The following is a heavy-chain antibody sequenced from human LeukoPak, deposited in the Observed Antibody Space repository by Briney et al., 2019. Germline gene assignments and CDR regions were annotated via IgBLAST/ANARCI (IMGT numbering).Heavy chain of an antibody. CDR2: IYYSGST. V-gene: IGHV4-59*01. CDR3: ASERGGSGY. D-gene: IGHD3-10*01. CDR1: GGSISSYY. Sequence: KPSETLSLTCTVSGGSISSYYWSWIRKPPGKGLEWIGYIYYSGSTNYNPPLKSRVTISVDTSKNQFSPKLSSVTAADTAVYYCASERGGSGYWGQGTLVTVSS. J-gene: IGHJ4*02.